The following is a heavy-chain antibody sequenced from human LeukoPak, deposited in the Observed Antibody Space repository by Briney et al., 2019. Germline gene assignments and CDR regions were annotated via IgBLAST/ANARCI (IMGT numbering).Heavy chain of an antibody. CDR2: ISAYNGNT. CDR3: ARAPSYARYYDFWSGYYYLDY. V-gene: IGHV1-18*01. CDR1: GYTFTSYG. D-gene: IGHD3-3*01. J-gene: IGHJ4*02. Sequence: ASVKVSCKASGYTFTSYGISWVRQAPGQGLEWMGWISAYNGNTNYAQKLQGRVTMTTDTSTSTAYMELRSLRSDDTAVYYCARAPSYARYYDFWSGYYYLDYWGQGTLVTVSS.